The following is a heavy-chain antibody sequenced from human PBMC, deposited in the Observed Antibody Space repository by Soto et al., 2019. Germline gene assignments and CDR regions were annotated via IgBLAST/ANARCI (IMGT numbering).Heavy chain of an antibody. J-gene: IGHJ4*02. D-gene: IGHD4-17*01. Sequence: QVQLVESGGGVVQPGRSLRLSCAASGFTFSSYGMHWVRQAPGKGLEWVAVISYDGRNKYYADSVKGRFTISRDNSKNTLYLQMNSLRAEDTAVYYCAKGRGYYGDPHRFDYWGQGTLVTVSS. CDR2: ISYDGRNK. V-gene: IGHV3-30*18. CDR3: AKGRGYYGDPHRFDY. CDR1: GFTFSSYG.